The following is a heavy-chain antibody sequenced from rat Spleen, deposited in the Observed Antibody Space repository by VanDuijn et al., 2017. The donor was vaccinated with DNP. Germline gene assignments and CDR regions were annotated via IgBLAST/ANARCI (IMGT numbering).Heavy chain of an antibody. J-gene: IGHJ3*01. CDR3: IWDYRNWFTY. V-gene: IGHV6-8*01. Sequence: EVQLVETGGSLVQPGKSLKLTCATSGFTFSSAWLHWVRQSPERQLEWVAQIKAKSNNYATYYAESVKGRFTISRDDSKSSVYLQMNNLKEEDTAIYYCIWDYRNWFTYWGQGTLVTVSS. D-gene: IGHD1-12*01. CDR2: IKAKSNNYAT. CDR1: GFTFSSAW.